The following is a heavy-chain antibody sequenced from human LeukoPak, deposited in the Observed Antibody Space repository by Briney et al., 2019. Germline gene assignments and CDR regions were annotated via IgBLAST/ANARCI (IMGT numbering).Heavy chain of an antibody. Sequence: PGGSLRLSCAASGFTFSSYVMSWVRQAPGKGLEWVGRIKSKTDGGTTDYAAPVKGRFTISRDDSKNTLYLQMNSLKTEDTAVYYCTNMVATKYYYYYMDVWGKGTTVTVSS. D-gene: IGHD5-12*01. CDR1: GFTFSSYV. CDR3: TNMVATKYYYYYMDV. V-gene: IGHV3-15*01. J-gene: IGHJ6*03. CDR2: IKSKTDGGTT.